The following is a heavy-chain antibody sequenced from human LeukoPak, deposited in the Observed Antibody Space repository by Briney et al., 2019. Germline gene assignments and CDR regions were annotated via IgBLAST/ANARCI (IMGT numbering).Heavy chain of an antibody. D-gene: IGHD3-3*01. CDR3: ARDRNPGYYDFWSGYDKDYYYGMDV. CDR1: GFTFSSYG. CDR2: IKQDGSEK. J-gene: IGHJ6*02. Sequence: GGSLRLSCAASGFTFSSYGMHWVRQAPGKGLEWVANIKQDGSEKYYVDSVKGRFTISRDNAKNSLYLQMNSLRAEDTAVCYCARDRNPGYYDFWSGYDKDYYYGMDVWGQGTTVTVSS. V-gene: IGHV3-7*01.